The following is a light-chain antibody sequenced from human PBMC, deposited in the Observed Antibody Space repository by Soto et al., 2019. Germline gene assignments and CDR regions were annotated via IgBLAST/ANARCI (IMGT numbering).Light chain of an antibody. CDR2: AAS. CDR3: QQLNSYLT. Sequence: DIKLTQSPSFLSASVGDRVTIACRASQGISSYLAWYQQKPGKAPKLLIYAASTLQSGVPSRFSGSGSGTEFTLTISSLQPEDFATYYCQQLNSYLTFGGGTKVDI. J-gene: IGKJ4*01. V-gene: IGKV1-9*01. CDR1: QGISSY.